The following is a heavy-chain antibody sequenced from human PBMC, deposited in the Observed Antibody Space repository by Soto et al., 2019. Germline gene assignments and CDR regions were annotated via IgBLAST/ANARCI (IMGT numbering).Heavy chain of an antibody. CDR1: GFTFSSYA. J-gene: IGHJ4*02. D-gene: IGHD6-13*01. CDR2: ILYDGRNK. CDR3: AKDQGSSWYEIDY. V-gene: IGHV3-30*04. Sequence: PGGSLRLYCAASGFTFSSYAMHLVRQSQGKGLEREAVILYDGRNKYYADSVKVRFTFSRDNSKNTLYLQMNSLRAEDTAVYYCAKDQGSSWYEIDYWGQGT.